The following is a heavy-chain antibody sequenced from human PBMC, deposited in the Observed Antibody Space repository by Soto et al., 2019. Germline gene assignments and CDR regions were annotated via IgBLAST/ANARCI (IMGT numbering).Heavy chain of an antibody. D-gene: IGHD4-4*01. Sequence: VQLVQSGAEVKKPGASVKVSCKASGYTFSSYSMNWVRQAPGKGLEWVSSISSSSSYIYYADSVKGRFTISRDNAKNSLYLQMNSLRAEDTAVYYCARDRGYSNPNWFDPWGQGTLVTVSS. V-gene: IGHV3-21*01. CDR2: ISSSSSYI. CDR1: GYTFSSYS. J-gene: IGHJ5*02. CDR3: ARDRGYSNPNWFDP.